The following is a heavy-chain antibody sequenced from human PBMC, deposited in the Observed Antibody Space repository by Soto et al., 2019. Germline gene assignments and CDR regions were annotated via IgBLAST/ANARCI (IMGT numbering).Heavy chain of an antibody. CDR3: ARDRGYCSGATCYWCFDL. D-gene: IGHD2-15*01. V-gene: IGHV3-23*01. J-gene: IGHJ2*01. Sequence: PGGSLRLSCAASGFSFSNNGISWVRQAPGKGLEWVSTISSTGSSTYYADSVKGRFTISRDNSKNTVFVQMNSLRAEDTAVYYCARDRGYCSGATCYWCFDLWGRGTLVTVSS. CDR1: GFSFSNNG. CDR2: ISSTGSST.